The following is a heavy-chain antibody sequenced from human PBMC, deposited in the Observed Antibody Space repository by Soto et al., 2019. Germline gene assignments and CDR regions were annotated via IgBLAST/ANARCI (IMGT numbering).Heavy chain of an antibody. V-gene: IGHV1-58*01. CDR2: IVVGSGST. D-gene: IGHD3-22*01. J-gene: IGHJ4*02. Sequence: SVKVSCKASGFTFNSSAVQWVRQARGQPLEWIGWIVVGSGSTNYAQKFQDRVTITRDTSTSTAYMELSSLRSEDTAVYYCARAQYYYDSSGNDYWGQGTLVTVSS. CDR1: GFTFNSSA. CDR3: ARAQYYYDSSGNDY.